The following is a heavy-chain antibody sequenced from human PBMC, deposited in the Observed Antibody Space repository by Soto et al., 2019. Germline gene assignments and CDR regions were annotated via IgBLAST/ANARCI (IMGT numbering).Heavy chain of an antibody. V-gene: IGHV1-69*02. J-gene: IGHJ5*02. Sequence: QVQLVQSVSVVRKPGSSVKVTCEASGDTFSTYTISWVRQAPGQGLEWVGRIIPFLDIAKNAQNFQGRITITADKATNTAHMELHSLTTEDTYIYYCAKSRPYGENNNDYLDAWGQGTLVSVSS. D-gene: IGHD4-17*01. CDR1: GDTFSTYT. CDR3: AKSRPYGENNNDYLDA. CDR2: IIPFLDIA.